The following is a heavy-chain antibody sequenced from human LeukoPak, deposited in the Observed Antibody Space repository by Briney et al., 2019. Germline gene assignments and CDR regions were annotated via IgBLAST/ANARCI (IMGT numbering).Heavy chain of an antibody. V-gene: IGHV4-59*08. J-gene: IGHJ3*02. Sequence: SETLSLTCTVSGGSISDYYRGWIRQPPGKGLEWIGYFYNSGSSTYNPSLKSRVTISVDTSKNQFSLKLSSVTAADTAVYYCARGSVLLWFGDHNRGAFDIWGQGTMVTVSS. CDR3: ARGSVLLWFGDHNRGAFDI. CDR1: GGSISDYY. CDR2: FYNSGSS. D-gene: IGHD3-10*01.